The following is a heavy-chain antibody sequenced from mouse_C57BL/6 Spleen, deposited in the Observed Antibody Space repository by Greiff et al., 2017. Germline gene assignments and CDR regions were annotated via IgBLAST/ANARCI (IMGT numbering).Heavy chain of an antibody. CDR1: GFTFSDYG. CDR3: ATLTTVVATDY. D-gene: IGHD1-1*01. CDR2: ISSGSSTI. V-gene: IGHV5-17*01. J-gene: IGHJ2*01. Sequence: DVMLVESGGGLVKPGGSLKLSCAASGFTFSDYGMHWVRQAPETGLEWVAYISSGSSTIYYADTVKGRFTISRDNAKNTLFLQMTSLRSEDTAMYYCATLTTVVATDYWGQGTTLTVSS.